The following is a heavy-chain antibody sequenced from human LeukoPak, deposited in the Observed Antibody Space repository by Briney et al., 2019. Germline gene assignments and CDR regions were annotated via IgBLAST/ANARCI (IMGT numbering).Heavy chain of an antibody. CDR2: IRYDGSVK. V-gene: IGHV3-30*02. J-gene: IGHJ4*02. CDR1: GFSFSTYG. Sequence: GGSLRLSCAASGFSFSTYGMHWVRQAPGKGLEWVAFIRYDGSVKDYADSVKGRFTISRDNSKNTLYLQMNSLRAEDTAIYYCAKDRLMYGSGTYPLDYWGQGTLVTVSS. D-gene: IGHD3-10*01. CDR3: AKDRLMYGSGTYPLDY.